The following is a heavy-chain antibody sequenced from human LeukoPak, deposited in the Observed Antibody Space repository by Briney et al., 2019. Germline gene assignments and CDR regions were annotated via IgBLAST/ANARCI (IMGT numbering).Heavy chain of an antibody. CDR1: GFIFSHHG. CDR3: ARDAQRGFDYSNSLKY. Sequence: GGSLRLSCAASGFIFSHHGMHWVRQAPGKGLEWVAVIWSDATNRFYADSVKGRFTISRDNSQNTVFLQMNSLRVRDTAIYYCARDAQRGFDYSNSLKYWGHGTLVTVSS. J-gene: IGHJ4*01. CDR2: IWSDATNR. D-gene: IGHD4-11*01. V-gene: IGHV3-33*01.